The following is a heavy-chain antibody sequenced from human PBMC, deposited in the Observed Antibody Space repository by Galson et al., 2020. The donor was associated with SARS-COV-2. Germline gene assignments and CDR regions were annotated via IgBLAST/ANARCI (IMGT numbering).Heavy chain of an antibody. CDR2: INPSGDIP. CDR1: GSTFISFY. CDR3: AREWGDINSSVFDY. D-gene: IGHD2-21*01. V-gene: IGHV1-46*04. J-gene: IGHJ4*02. Sequence: ASVTVSCKASGSTFISFYIHWVRQAPGQGLEWMGVINPSGDIPSYAQKLRGRVTVTRDMSTQTVYMELSSLTSEDTAVYYCAREWGDINSSVFDYWGQGSLVVVSS.